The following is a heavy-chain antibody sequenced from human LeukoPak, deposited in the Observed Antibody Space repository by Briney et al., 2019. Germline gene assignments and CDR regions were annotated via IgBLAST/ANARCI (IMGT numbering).Heavy chain of an antibody. CDR2: ISTSGSTI. V-gene: IGHV3-11*01. D-gene: IGHD6-6*01. Sequence: GGSLRLSCAASGFTFSDYYLSWIRQAPGKGLEWLSYISTSGSTIFYADSVKGRFTISRDNAKTSLYLQMNSLRAEDTAVYYCARDARGALDIWGQGTMVTVSS. J-gene: IGHJ3*02. CDR1: GFTFSDYY. CDR3: ARDARGALDI.